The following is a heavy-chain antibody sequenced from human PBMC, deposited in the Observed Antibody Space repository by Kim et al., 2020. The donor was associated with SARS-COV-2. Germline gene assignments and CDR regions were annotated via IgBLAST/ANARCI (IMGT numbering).Heavy chain of an antibody. Sequence: GGSLRLSCAASGFTFSSYAMHWVRQAPGKGLEWVAVISYDGSNKYYVDSVKGRFTISRDNSKNTLYLQMNSLRAEDTAVYYCARELSVRDPVTMIVVGPYYYYGMDVWGQGTTVTVSS. D-gene: IGHD3-22*01. CDR2: ISYDGSNK. V-gene: IGHV3-30*04. J-gene: IGHJ6*02. CDR1: GFTFSSYA. CDR3: ARELSVRDPVTMIVVGPYYYYGMDV.